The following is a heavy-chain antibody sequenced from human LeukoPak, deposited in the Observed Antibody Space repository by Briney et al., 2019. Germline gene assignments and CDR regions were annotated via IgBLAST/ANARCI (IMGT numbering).Heavy chain of an antibody. D-gene: IGHD3-22*01. CDR2: ICFSGTT. J-gene: IGHJ4*02. CDR3: ARVDSGAYDFES. V-gene: IGHV4-31*03. CDR1: GVSISRCAYY. Sequence: SQTLSLTCTVSGVSISRCAYYWIWLPQLPGKGLEWIGYICFSGTTYSNPSVESRLIISVDTSKNQLSLRLSSVTAADTAVYYCARVDSGAYDFESWGQGSLVTVSS.